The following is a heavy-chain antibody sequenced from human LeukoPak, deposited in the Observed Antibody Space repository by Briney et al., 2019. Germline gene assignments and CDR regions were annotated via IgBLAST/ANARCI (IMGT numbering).Heavy chain of an antibody. CDR2: ISVSGNT. CDR1: GFTLSSYA. CDR3: AKDRYSSSWYDPTIDY. Sequence: PGGSLRLSCAASGFTLSSYAMSWVRQGPGKGLEWVSAISVSGNTYHADSVKGRFTISRDSYKNTLYLQMNSLRAEDAAVYYCAKDRYSSSWYDPTIDYWGQGTLVTVSS. D-gene: IGHD6-13*01. J-gene: IGHJ4*02. V-gene: IGHV3-23*01.